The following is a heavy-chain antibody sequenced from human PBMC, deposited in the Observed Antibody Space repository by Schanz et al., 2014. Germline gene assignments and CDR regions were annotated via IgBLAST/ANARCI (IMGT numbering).Heavy chain of an antibody. CDR2: IHSTGGTT. CDR3: ARGMAGYDWPDF. CDR1: EYTFTRHY. Sequence: QVQWVQSGADVKKPGTAVKVSCKASEYTFTRHYMHWVRQAPGQGLEWMGIIHSTGGTTSHAQKFQGRVTMTTDTSIATAYMEFPSLRPDDTAVFYCARGMAGYDWPDFWGQGTLVTVSS. V-gene: IGHV1-46*01. D-gene: IGHD5-12*01. J-gene: IGHJ4*02.